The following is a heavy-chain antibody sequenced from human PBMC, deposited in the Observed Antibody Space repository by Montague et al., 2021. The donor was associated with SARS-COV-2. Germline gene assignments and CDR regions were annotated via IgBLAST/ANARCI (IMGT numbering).Heavy chain of an antibody. CDR1: GGSFSSGDSY. D-gene: IGHD6-13*01. CDR3: VATYNGNWYYFDY. Sequence: SATLSLTCSVSGGSFSSGDSYWGWLRQAPGKGLEWIGDLHYAGSAYYNPSLRSRVTISADTSKNQFSLKLNSVTAADTAVYYCVATYNGNWYYFDYWGQGTLVTVSS. J-gene: IGHJ4*02. V-gene: IGHV4-39*01. CDR2: LHYAGSA.